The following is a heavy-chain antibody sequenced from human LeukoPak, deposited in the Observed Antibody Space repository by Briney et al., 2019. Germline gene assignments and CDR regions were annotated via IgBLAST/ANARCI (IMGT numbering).Heavy chain of an antibody. CDR3: ARVGYCSRGVCYNYDY. Sequence: SVKVSCKASGGTFSSYAISWVRQAPGQGLEWMGGIIPIFGTANYAQKFQGRVTITADESTSTAYMELSSLRSEDTAVYYCARVGYCSRGVCYNYDYWGQGAQVTVSS. D-gene: IGHD2-8*01. CDR2: IIPIFGTA. J-gene: IGHJ4*02. CDR1: GGTFSSYA. V-gene: IGHV1-69*13.